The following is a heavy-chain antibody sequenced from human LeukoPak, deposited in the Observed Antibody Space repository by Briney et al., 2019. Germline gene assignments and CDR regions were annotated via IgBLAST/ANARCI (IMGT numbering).Heavy chain of an antibody. D-gene: IGHD3-10*01. Sequence: GGSLGLSCAASGFTFSSYSMNWVRQAPGKGLEWVSSISSSSSYIYYADSVKGRFTISRDNAKNSLYLQMNSLRAEDTAVYYCARGRVVRGYMGYWGQGTLVTVSS. CDR3: ARGRVVRGYMGY. J-gene: IGHJ4*02. CDR2: ISSSSSYI. CDR1: GFTFSSYS. V-gene: IGHV3-21*01.